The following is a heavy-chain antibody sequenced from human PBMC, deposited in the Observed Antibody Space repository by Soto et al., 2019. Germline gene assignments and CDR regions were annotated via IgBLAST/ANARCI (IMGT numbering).Heavy chain of an antibody. Sequence: GGSLRLSCTTSGFTFNPYGMYWVRQAPGKGLEWVAIIWYDGSNKYYGDSVKGRFTISRDNSKNTLYLQMNSLRAEDTALYYCARGDCTGAYCYSWPFNYGVDVWGQGTTVTVSS. CDR3: ARGDCTGAYCYSWPFNYGVDV. CDR1: GFTFNPYG. J-gene: IGHJ6*02. D-gene: IGHD2-15*01. CDR2: IWYDGSNK. V-gene: IGHV3-33*08.